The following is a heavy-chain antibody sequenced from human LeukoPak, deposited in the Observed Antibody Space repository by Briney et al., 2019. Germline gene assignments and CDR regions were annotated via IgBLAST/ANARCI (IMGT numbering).Heavy chain of an antibody. Sequence: SETLSLTCTVSGGSISSYYWSWIRQPPGKGLEWIGYIYYSGSTNYNPSLKSRVTISVDTSKNQFSLELSSVTAADTAVYYCARGKIPSITMVRGVRHTNWFDPWGQGTLVTVSS. V-gene: IGHV4-59*01. CDR2: IYYSGST. CDR3: ARGKIPSITMVRGVRHTNWFDP. CDR1: GGSISSYY. D-gene: IGHD3-10*01. J-gene: IGHJ5*02.